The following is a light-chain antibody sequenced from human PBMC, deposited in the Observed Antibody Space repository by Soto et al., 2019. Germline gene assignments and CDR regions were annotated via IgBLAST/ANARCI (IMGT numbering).Light chain of an antibody. CDR2: LNSDGSH. J-gene: IGLJ3*02. CDR3: QTWGTGIWV. CDR1: SGHSSYA. V-gene: IGLV4-69*01. Sequence: QSVLTQSPSASASLGASVKLTCTLSSGHSSYAIAWHQQRPERGPRYLMKLNSDGSHSKGYGIPDRFSGSSSGAERYLTISSLQSEDEADYYCQTWGTGIWVFGGGTKVTVL.